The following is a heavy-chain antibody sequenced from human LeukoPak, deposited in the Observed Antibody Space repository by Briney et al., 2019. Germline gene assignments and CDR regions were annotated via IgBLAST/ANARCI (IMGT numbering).Heavy chain of an antibody. Sequence: GGSLRLSCAASGFTFSSYSMNWVRQAPGKGLEWVSSISSSSSYIYYADSVKGRFTISRDNYKNMLYLQMNSLRAEDTAVYYCAKGGGNILGDAFDIWGQGTMVTVSS. CDR1: GFTFSSYS. CDR2: ISSSSSYI. V-gene: IGHV3-21*04. J-gene: IGHJ3*02. CDR3: AKGGGNILGDAFDI. D-gene: IGHD4-23*01.